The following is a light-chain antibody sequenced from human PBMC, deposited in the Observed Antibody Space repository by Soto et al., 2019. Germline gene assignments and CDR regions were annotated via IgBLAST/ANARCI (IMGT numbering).Light chain of an antibody. Sequence: EIVMTQSPATLSVSPGERVTFSCRASQSVNNNLAWYQHKPGQSPRLLINGASTRATAVPARFSGSGSGTEFTLTISSLQPEDFALYYCKQYNNWPPTFGQGTKVEIK. CDR3: KQYNNWPPT. CDR1: QSVNNN. CDR2: GAS. V-gene: IGKV3-15*01. J-gene: IGKJ1*01.